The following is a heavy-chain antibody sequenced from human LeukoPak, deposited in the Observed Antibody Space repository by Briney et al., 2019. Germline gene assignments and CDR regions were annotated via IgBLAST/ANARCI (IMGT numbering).Heavy chain of an antibody. D-gene: IGHD3-22*01. CDR3: AREGYDSSTTFDY. Sequence: GGSLRLSCAASGFTFSSYSMNWVRQAPGKGLEWVSSISSSSSYIYYADSVKGRFTISRDNAKNSLYLQMNSLRAEDTAVYYCAREGYDSSTTFDYWGQGTLVTVSP. V-gene: IGHV3-21*01. CDR2: ISSSSSYI. CDR1: GFTFSSYS. J-gene: IGHJ4*02.